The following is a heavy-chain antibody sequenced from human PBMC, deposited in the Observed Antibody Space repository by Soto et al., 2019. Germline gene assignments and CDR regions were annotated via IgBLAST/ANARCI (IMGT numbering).Heavy chain of an antibody. CDR3: AQDRNYYDSSGYDY. D-gene: IGHD3-22*01. CDR1: GFTFSNYA. Sequence: GGSLRLSCAASGFTFSNYAMSGVRQTPGKGLEWVSAISGSGGWTYYADSVKGRFTIPRDNSKNTLYLQMNSLRAEDTAVYSCAQDRNYYDSSGYDYWCKGTLVTVAS. CDR2: ISGSGGWT. J-gene: IGHJ4*02. V-gene: IGHV3-23*01.